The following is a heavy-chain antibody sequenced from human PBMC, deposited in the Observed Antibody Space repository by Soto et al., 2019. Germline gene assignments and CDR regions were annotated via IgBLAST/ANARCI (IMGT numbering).Heavy chain of an antibody. J-gene: IGHJ4*02. Sequence: QVQLQQWGAGLLKPSETLSLTCAVYGGSFSGYYWSWIRQPPGKGLEWSGEINHSGRTNYNPSLKSRVTISVDPSKHHFSLTLSSVTAADTPGYYCSIQMSGSGPFDYWGQGTLVTVSS. CDR1: GGSFSGYY. D-gene: IGHD5-12*01. CDR2: INHSGRT. CDR3: SIQMSGSGPFDY. V-gene: IGHV4-34*01.